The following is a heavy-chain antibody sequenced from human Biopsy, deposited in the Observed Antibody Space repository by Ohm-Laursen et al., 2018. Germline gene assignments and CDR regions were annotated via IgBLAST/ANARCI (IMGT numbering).Heavy chain of an antibody. CDR3: ARGDYFDSNGYFWFDP. Sequence: SWVRQRPGKGLEWIGYIFNSANTYYNPSLKNLITISGDTSKNQLSLKLNSVTAADTAVYYCARGDYFDSNGYFWFDPWGQGTLVTVSS. J-gene: IGHJ5*02. CDR2: IFNSANT. V-gene: IGHV4-31*01. D-gene: IGHD3-22*01.